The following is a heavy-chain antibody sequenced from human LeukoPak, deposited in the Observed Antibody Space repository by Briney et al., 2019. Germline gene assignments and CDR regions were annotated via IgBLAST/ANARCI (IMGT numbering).Heavy chain of an antibody. J-gene: IGHJ3*02. CDR2: IYHSGST. Sequence: SETLSLTCTVSGGSIDSRSYYWDWIPQAPGKGLGWIGTIYHSGSTEYNPSLNSRVTISVDTSKNQFSLKLRSVTAADTAVYYCARRDMTALTAYAFDIWGQGTKVTVSS. CDR3: ARRDMTALTAYAFDI. V-gene: IGHV4-39*01. D-gene: IGHD4-11*01. CDR1: GGSIDSRSYY.